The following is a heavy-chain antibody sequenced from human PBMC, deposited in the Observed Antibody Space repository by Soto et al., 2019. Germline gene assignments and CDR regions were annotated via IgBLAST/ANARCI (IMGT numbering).Heavy chain of an antibody. CDR3: VRGGSNYAS. J-gene: IGHJ5*02. CDR2: IKPDESEK. Sequence: EVQLVESGGGLVQPGGSLRLSCTASGFTFSDSWMTWVRQGPGKGLEWVARIKPDESEKKYADSVKGRFSISRDNAKNSMYFQMERVRGEDTAVYYCVRGGSNYASWGQGTLVTVSS. CDR1: GFTFSDSW. D-gene: IGHD4-4*01. V-gene: IGHV3-7*01.